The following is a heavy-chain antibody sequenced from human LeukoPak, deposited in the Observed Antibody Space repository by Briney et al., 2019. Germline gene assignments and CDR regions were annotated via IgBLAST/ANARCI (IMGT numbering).Heavy chain of an antibody. Sequence: SETLPLTCAVSGYSISSGYYWGWIRQPPGKGLEWIGSIYHSGSTYYNPSLKSRVTISVDTSKNQFSLKLGSVTAADTAVYYCARCEYQLLSDPWGQGTLVTVSS. D-gene: IGHD2-2*01. CDR3: ARCEYQLLSDP. J-gene: IGHJ5*02. CDR1: GYSISSGYY. CDR2: IYHSGST. V-gene: IGHV4-38-2*01.